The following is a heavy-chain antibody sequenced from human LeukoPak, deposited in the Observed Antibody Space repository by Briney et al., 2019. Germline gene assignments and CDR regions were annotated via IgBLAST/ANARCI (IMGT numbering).Heavy chain of an antibody. J-gene: IGHJ5*02. CDR2: INHSGST. CDR1: GGSFSGYY. D-gene: IGHD2-2*01. CDR3: ARVVPAARRTRYNWFDP. V-gene: IGHV4-34*01. Sequence: SETLSLTCAVYGGSFSGYYWSWIRQPPGKGLEWIGEINHSGSTNYNPSLKSRVTISVDTSKNQFSLKLSSVTAADTAVYYCARVVPAARRTRYNWFDPWGQGTLVTVSS.